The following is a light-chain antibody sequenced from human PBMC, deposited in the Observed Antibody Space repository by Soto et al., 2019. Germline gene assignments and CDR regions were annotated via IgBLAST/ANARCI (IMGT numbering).Light chain of an antibody. CDR1: QSVSSS. CDR2: GAA. CDR3: QQYNNWLVT. J-gene: IGKJ1*01. V-gene: IGKV3-15*01. Sequence: EVLMTQSPATLSVSLGERATLPCRASQSVSSSLAWYQQKPGQAPRLLIYGAATRATGIPARFSGSGSGTEFTLTISSLQSEDFAVYYCQQYNNWLVTFGQGTKVDIK.